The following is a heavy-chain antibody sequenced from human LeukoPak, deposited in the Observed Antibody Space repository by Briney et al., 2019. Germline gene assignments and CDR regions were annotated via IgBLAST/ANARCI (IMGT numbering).Heavy chain of an antibody. CDR1: GFTVTDYY. J-gene: IGHJ5*02. CDR2: ISSSGLNI. CDR3: ARSYQRSAFYYDP. V-gene: IGHV3-11*01. D-gene: IGHD2/OR15-2a*01. Sequence: PGGSLRLSCAASGFTVTDYYMTWIRQAPGEGPEGISYISSSGLNIYYADSVKGPFTISRDHAENAIYLQMHSLRAEDTAIYYCARSYQRSAFYYDPWGQGTLVSVSS.